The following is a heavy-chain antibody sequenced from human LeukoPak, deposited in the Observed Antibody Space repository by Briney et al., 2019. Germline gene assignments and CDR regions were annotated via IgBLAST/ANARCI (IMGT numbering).Heavy chain of an antibody. V-gene: IGHV4-38-2*01. D-gene: IGHD6-19*01. CDR2: IYHCGST. CDR1: GYSISSGYY. J-gene: IGHJ4*02. CDR3: ARLQWLPRFYFDY. Sequence: SETLSLTCAVSGYSISSGYYWGWIRQPPGKGLEWIGSIYHCGSTYYNPSLKSRVTISVDTSKNQFSLKLSSVTAADTAVYYCARLQWLPRFYFDYWGQGTLVTVSS.